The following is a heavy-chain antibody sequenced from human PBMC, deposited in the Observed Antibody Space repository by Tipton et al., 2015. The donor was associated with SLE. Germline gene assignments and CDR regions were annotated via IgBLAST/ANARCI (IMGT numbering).Heavy chain of an antibody. V-gene: IGHV3-23*01. CDR2: ISGSGGST. CDR1: GFTFSSYA. D-gene: IGHD3-10*01. CDR3: ARDRGGSYFLDY. J-gene: IGHJ4*02. Sequence: SLRLSCAASGFTFSSYAMSWVRQAPGKGLEWVSTISGSGGSTYYADSVKGRFTISRDNSKNTLYLQMNSLRVEDTAVYYCARDRGGSYFLDYWGQGTPVTVSS.